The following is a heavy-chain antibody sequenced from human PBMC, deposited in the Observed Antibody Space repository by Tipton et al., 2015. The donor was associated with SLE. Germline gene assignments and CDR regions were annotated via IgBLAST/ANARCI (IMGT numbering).Heavy chain of an antibody. CDR2: INHSGRT. J-gene: IGHJ3*02. D-gene: IGHD2-21*02. Sequence: TLSLTCAVYGGSFSGYYWSWIRQPPGKGLEWIGEINHSGRTNYNPSLKSRVTISVDTSKNQFSLKLSSVTAADTAVYYCAGLRVTSDAFDIWGQGTMVTVSS. V-gene: IGHV4-34*01. CDR3: AGLRVTSDAFDI. CDR1: GGSFSGYY.